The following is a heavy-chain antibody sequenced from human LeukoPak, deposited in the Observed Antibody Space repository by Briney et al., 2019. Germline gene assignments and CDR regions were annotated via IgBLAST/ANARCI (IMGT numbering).Heavy chain of an antibody. CDR3: AKGTGDMGYYFDY. D-gene: IGHD7-27*01. CDR1: GFTFSNYA. V-gene: IGHV3-23*01. J-gene: IGHJ4*02. CDR2: IRVSDNT. Sequence: PGGSLRLSCEASGFTFSNYAMGWVRQAPGKGLGWVSGIRVSDNTYYADSVKGRFTISRDNSENTLYLQMSGLRAEDTAVYYCAKGTGDMGYYFDYWGQGTLVTASS.